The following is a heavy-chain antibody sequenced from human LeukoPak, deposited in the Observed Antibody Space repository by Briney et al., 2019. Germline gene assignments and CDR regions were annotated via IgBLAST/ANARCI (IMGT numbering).Heavy chain of an antibody. V-gene: IGHV3-48*04. CDR1: GFTFSSYS. D-gene: IGHD3-10*01. J-gene: IGHJ4*02. CDR3: VVGVRGVPLTPYYFDY. CDR2: ISSSSSTI. Sequence: GGSLRLSCAASGFTFSSYSMNWVRQAPGKGLEWVSHISSSSSTIYYADSVKGRFTISRDNAKNSLYLQMNSLRAEDTAVYYCVVGVRGVPLTPYYFDYWGQGTLVTVSS.